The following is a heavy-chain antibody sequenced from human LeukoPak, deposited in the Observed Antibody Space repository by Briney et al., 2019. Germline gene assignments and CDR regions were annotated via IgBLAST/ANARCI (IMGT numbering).Heavy chain of an antibody. D-gene: IGHD2-15*01. V-gene: IGHV4-39*07. Sequence: SETLSLTCTVSGGSISSSSYYWGCVRQPPGKGLEWIGSIYYSGSTYYSPSLKSRVTISVDTSKNQFSLKLSSVTAADTAVYYCARELVVVAATALFDYWGQGTLVTVSS. J-gene: IGHJ4*02. CDR1: GGSISSSSYY. CDR3: ARELVVVAATALFDY. CDR2: IYYSGST.